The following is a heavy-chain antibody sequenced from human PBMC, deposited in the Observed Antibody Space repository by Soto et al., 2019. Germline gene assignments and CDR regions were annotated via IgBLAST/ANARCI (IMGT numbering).Heavy chain of an antibody. CDR1: GGTFSSYA. CDR3: ASFDSSSNLFDY. CDR2: IIPIFGTA. V-gene: IGHV1-69*12. D-gene: IGHD6-6*01. Sequence: QVQLVQSGAEVKKPGSSVKVSCKASGGTFSSYAISWVRQAPGQGLEWMGGIIPIFGTANYAQKFQGGVTITADESTSAAYMEVSSLRSEDTAVYDCASFDSSSNLFDYWGQGTLVTVSS. J-gene: IGHJ4*02.